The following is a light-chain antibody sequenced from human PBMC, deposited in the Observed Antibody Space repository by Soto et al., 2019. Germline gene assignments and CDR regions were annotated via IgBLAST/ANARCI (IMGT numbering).Light chain of an antibody. CDR3: SSYTSSSTRPV. V-gene: IGLV2-14*01. CDR2: EVS. J-gene: IGLJ1*01. CDR1: SSDVGGYNY. Sequence: QSVLTQPASVSGSPGQSITISCTGTSSDVGGYNYVSWYQQHPGKAPKLMIYEVSNRPSGVSNRFSGSKSGNTASLTISGLQAEDEADYYCSSYTSSSTRPVLGTGTKVTVL.